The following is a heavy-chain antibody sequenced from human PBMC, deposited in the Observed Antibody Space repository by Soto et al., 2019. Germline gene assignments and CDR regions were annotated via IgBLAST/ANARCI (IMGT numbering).Heavy chain of an antibody. CDR1: RVTNKSNS. J-gene: IGHJ4*02. Sequence: TARRVTNKSNSLRSARHEQKKGLEWMGGIIPIFGTANYAQKFQGRVTITADASTSTVYMELSSLRSEDSAVYSCAREEWLRGLAFDYWGQGILVTVSS. CDR3: AREEWLRGLAFDY. CDR2: IIPIFGTA. V-gene: IGHV1-69*01. D-gene: IGHD5-12*01.